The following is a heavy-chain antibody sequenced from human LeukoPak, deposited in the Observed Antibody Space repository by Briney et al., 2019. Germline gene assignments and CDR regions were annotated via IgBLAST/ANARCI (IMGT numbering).Heavy chain of an antibody. V-gene: IGHV3-74*01. CDR1: GFTFSSYW. Sequence: GGSLRLSCAASGFTFSSYWMHWVRQAPGKGLVWVSRINSDGSSTSYADSVKGRFTISRDNAKNTLYLQMNSLRAEDTAVYYCARVGPLLWFGEWNPPSYMDVWGKGTTVAISS. CDR3: ARVGPLLWFGEWNPPSYMDV. CDR2: INSDGSST. J-gene: IGHJ6*03. D-gene: IGHD3-10*01.